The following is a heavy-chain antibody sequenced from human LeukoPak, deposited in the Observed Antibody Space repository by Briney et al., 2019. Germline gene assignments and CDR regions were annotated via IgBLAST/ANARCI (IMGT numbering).Heavy chain of an antibody. Sequence: GESLKISCKGSGYSFVSYWIGWVRQMPGKGLEWMGIIYPGDSDTRYSPSFQGQVTISADKSISTAYLQWSSLKASDTAMYYCARSEWLDDYYYYGMDVWGQGTTVTVSS. CDR3: ARSEWLDDYYYYGMDV. J-gene: IGHJ6*02. D-gene: IGHD6-19*01. CDR2: IYPGDSDT. CDR1: GYSFVSYW. V-gene: IGHV5-51*01.